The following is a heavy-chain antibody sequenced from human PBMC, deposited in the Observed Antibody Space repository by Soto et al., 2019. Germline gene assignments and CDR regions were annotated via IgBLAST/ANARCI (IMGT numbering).Heavy chain of an antibody. D-gene: IGHD2-15*01. V-gene: IGHV1-8*01. Sequence: ASVEVSCKASGYTFTSYDINWVRQATGQGLEWMGWMNPNSGNTGYAQKFQGRVTMTRNTSISTAYMELSSLRSEDTAVYYCARVRDIVVVVAATEDAFDIWGQGTMVTVSS. J-gene: IGHJ3*02. CDR3: ARVRDIVVVVAATEDAFDI. CDR1: GYTFTSYD. CDR2: MNPNSGNT.